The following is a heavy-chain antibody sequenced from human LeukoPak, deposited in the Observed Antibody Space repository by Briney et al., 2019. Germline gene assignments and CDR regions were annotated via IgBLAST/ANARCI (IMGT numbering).Heavy chain of an antibody. V-gene: IGHV3-7*01. Sequence: GGSLRLSCVASGFTFSSQWMGWVRQAPGKGLEWVANVNQGGTEKFYVDSVKGRFTISRDNAENSLYLQMNSLRAEDTAVYYCAREHYFYHMDGWGEGATVTVSS. J-gene: IGHJ6*03. CDR2: VNQGGTEK. CDR3: AREHYFYHMDG. CDR1: GFTFSSQW.